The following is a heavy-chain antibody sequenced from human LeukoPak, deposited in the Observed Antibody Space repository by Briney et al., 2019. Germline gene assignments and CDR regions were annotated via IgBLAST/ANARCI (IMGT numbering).Heavy chain of an antibody. Sequence: GGSLRLSCAASGFTFSSYSMNWVRQAPGKGLEWVSSISSSSSYIYYADSVKGRFTISRDNAKNSLYLQMNSLRAEDTAVYYCASRLEASGYDRYYYYYGMDVWGQGTTVTVSS. D-gene: IGHD5-12*01. CDR1: GFTFSSYS. J-gene: IGHJ6*02. CDR2: ISSSSSYI. V-gene: IGHV3-21*01. CDR3: ASRLEASGYDRYYYYYGMDV.